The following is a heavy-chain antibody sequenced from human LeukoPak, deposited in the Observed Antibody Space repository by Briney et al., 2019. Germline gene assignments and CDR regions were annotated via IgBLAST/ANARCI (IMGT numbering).Heavy chain of an antibody. Sequence: SETLSLTCTVSGDSIISENYYWSWIRQPAGKGLEWIGHVYTSGNTNYNPSLKSRVTISLDTSKNQFSLKLSSVTAADTAVYYCARHRAVRARYYYYMDVWGKGTTVTISS. D-gene: IGHD2-2*01. J-gene: IGHJ6*03. CDR3: ARHRAVRARYYYYMDV. CDR2: VYTSGNT. CDR1: GDSIISENYY. V-gene: IGHV4-61*09.